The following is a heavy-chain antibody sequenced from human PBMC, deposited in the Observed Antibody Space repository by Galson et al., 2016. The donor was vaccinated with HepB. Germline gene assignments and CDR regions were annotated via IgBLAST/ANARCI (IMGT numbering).Heavy chain of an antibody. Sequence: SLRLSCAASGFTFSTYSMNWVRQAPGKGLEWVSSLSGDSTYIYHADSVKGRFTISRDNAKKSLYLQMNRLRADDTAVYYCTRWGVFQNEDDYWGQGTLVTVSS. D-gene: IGHD3-10*01. CDR2: LSGDSTYI. J-gene: IGHJ4*02. V-gene: IGHV3-21*01. CDR3: TRWGVFQNEDDY. CDR1: GFTFSTYS.